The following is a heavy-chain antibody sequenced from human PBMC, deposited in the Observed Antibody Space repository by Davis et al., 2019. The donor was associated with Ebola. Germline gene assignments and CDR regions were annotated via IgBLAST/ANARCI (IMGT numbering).Heavy chain of an antibody. V-gene: IGHV3-74*01. J-gene: IGHJ4*02. CDR1: GFTFSSYW. CDR3: ARDRTGYYYDSSGYYLFDY. D-gene: IGHD3-22*01. Sequence: GESLKISCAASGFTFSSYWMHWVRQAPGKGLVWVSRINSDGSSTSYADSVKGRFTISRDNAKNTLYLQMNSLRAEDTAVYYCARDRTGYYYDSSGYYLFDYWGQGTLVTVSS. CDR2: INSDGSST.